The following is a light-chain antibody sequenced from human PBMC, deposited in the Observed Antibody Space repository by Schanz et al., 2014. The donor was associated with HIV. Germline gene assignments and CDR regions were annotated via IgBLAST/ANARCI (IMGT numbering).Light chain of an antibody. CDR3: QQCSNSPLT. CDR2: GAS. J-gene: IGKJ4*01. V-gene: IGKV3-20*01. CDR1: QSISTY. Sequence: EIVLTQSPGTLSMSPGERATLSCRASQSISTYLAWYQQKPGQAPRLLIYGASTRAADTPDRFSGSGSGTDFTLTISRLEPEDFAVYYCQQCSNSPLTFGGGTKVEIK.